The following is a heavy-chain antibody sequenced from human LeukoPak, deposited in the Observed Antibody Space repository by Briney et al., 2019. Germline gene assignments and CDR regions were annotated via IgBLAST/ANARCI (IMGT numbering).Heavy chain of an antibody. CDR2: IWYDGSNK. J-gene: IGHJ4*02. Sequence: GGSLRLSCAASVFTFNNYGMHWVRQAPGKGLEWVAVIWYDGSNKNYADSVKGRFTISRDNSKNTLYLQMNSLRAEDTAVYYCAREHYYGSGSYYLPHWGQGILVTVSS. CDR1: VFTFNNYG. V-gene: IGHV3-33*01. CDR3: AREHYYGSGSYYLPH. D-gene: IGHD3-10*01.